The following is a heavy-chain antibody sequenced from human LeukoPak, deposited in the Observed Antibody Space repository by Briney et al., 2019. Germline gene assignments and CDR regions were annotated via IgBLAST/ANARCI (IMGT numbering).Heavy chain of an antibody. J-gene: IGHJ4*02. D-gene: IGHD6-25*01. CDR3: ARAGGIPASFDY. V-gene: IGHV4-39*07. CDR2: IYYSGST. Sequence: SETLSLTCTVSGGSISSSSYYWGWIRQPPGKGLERIGSIYYSGSTYYTPSLKSRVTISVDTSKNQFSLKLSSVTAADTAVYYCARAGGIPASFDYWGQGTLVTVSS. CDR1: GGSISSSSYY.